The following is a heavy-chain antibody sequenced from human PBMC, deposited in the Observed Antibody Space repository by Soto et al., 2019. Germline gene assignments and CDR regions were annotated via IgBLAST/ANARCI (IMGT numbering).Heavy chain of an antibody. CDR2: IYYSGST. J-gene: IGHJ6*03. CDR3: ARVAYSYGPRYYYYFMDV. V-gene: IGHV4-59*01. CDR1: GGSISSYY. D-gene: IGHD5-18*01. Sequence: PSETLSLTCTVSGGSISSYYWSWIRQPPGKGLEWIGYIYYSGSTNYNPSLKSRVTISVDTSKNQFSLKLSSVTAADTAVYYCARVAYSYGPRYYYYFMDVWGKGSTVTVSS.